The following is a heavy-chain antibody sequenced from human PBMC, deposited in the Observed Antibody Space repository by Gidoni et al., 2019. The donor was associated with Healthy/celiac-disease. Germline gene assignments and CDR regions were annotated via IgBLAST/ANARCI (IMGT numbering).Heavy chain of an antibody. D-gene: IGHD1-26*01. CDR3: ARATTLDAFDI. V-gene: IGHV1-46*01. CDR2: INPSGGST. Sequence: QVQLVQSGAEVKKPGASVKVSCKASGYTFTSYYMHWVRQAPGQGLAWMGIINPSGGSTSYAQKFQGRVTMTRDTSTSTVYMELSSLRPEDTAVYYCARATTLDAFDIWGQGTMVTVSS. J-gene: IGHJ3*02. CDR1: GYTFTSYY.